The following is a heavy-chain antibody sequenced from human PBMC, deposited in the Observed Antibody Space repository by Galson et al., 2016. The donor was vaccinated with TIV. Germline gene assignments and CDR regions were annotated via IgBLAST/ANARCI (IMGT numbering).Heavy chain of an antibody. CDR2: ISTYNGYT. CDR3: ARDPTYYDTNGWGH. Sequence: SVKVSCKASGYSFTNYGIAWVRQAPGQGLEWMGWISTYNGYTDYAQKLQGRVTMTTGTSTSTAYMERRSLRSDDTAMYYCARDPTYYDTNGWGHWGQGTLVIVSS. V-gene: IGHV1-18*01. D-gene: IGHD3-22*01. CDR1: GYSFTNYG. J-gene: IGHJ4*02.